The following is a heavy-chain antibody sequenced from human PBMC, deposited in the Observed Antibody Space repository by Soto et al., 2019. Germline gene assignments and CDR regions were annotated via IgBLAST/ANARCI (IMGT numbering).Heavy chain of an antibody. Sequence: GESLKISFKGSGYSFTSYWIGWVRQMPGKGLECMGIIYPGDSDTRYSPSFQGQVTISADKSTSTAYLQCSSLKASDTAIYYGARQSLIAADGDYWGQGTLVTVSS. J-gene: IGHJ4*02. D-gene: IGHD6-13*01. CDR2: IYPGDSDT. CDR1: GYSFTSYW. CDR3: ARQSLIAADGDY. V-gene: IGHV5-51*01.